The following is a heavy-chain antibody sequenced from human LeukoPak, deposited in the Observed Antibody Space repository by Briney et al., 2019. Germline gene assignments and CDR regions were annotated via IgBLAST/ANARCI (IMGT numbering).Heavy chain of an antibody. Sequence: ASVKVSCKASGYTFTGYYMHWVRQAPGQGLEWMGWINPNSGGTNYAQKFQSRVTMTRDTSISTAYMELSRLRSDDTAVYYRAREIYGSGSYGDAFDIWGQGTMVTVSS. J-gene: IGHJ3*02. D-gene: IGHD3-10*01. CDR2: INPNSGGT. CDR3: AREIYGSGSYGDAFDI. V-gene: IGHV1-2*02. CDR1: GYTFTGYY.